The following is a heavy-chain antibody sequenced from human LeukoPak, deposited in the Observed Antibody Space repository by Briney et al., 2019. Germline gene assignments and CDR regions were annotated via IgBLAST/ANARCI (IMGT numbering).Heavy chain of an antibody. D-gene: IGHD4-17*01. Sequence: GGSLRLSCAASGFTFSSYGMHWVRQAPGKGLEWVAFIRYDGSNKYYADSVKGRFTISRDNSKNTLYLQMNSLRAEDTAVYYCARDSAKTTVTTLDYWGQGTLVTVSS. V-gene: IGHV3-30*02. CDR3: ARDSAKTTVTTLDY. CDR2: IRYDGSNK. J-gene: IGHJ4*02. CDR1: GFTFSSYG.